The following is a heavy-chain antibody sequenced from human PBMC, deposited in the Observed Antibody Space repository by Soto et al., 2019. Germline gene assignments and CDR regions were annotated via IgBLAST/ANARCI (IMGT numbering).Heavy chain of an antibody. CDR2: IKQDGSEK. V-gene: IGHV3-7*03. CDR1: GFTFSSYW. Sequence: EVQLVESGGGLVQPGGSLRLSCAASGFTFSSYWMSWVRQAPGKGLEWVANIKQDGSEKYYVDSVKGRFTISRDNAKNSLYLQMNGLRADDTAVYYCASESSSGTSDYWGQGTLVTVSS. J-gene: IGHJ4*02. D-gene: IGHD1-26*01. CDR3: ASESSSGTSDY.